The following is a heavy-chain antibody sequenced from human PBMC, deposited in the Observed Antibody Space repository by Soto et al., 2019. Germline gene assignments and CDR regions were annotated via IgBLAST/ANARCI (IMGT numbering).Heavy chain of an antibody. V-gene: IGHV1-2*04. CDR1: GYTFTGYY. CDR2: INPNSGGT. J-gene: IGHJ1*01. Sequence: ASVKVSCKASGYTFTGYYIHWVRQAPGQGLEWMGWINPNSGGTNYAQKFQGWVTMTRDTSISTAYMELSSLRSEDTAVYYCAAEYYYGSSDPKGRIDWG. D-gene: IGHD3-22*01. CDR3: AAEYYYGSSDPKGRID.